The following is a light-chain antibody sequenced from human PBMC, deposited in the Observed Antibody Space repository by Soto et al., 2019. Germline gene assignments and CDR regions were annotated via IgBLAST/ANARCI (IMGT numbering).Light chain of an antibody. J-gene: IGKJ1*01. Sequence: DIQMTQSPSTLSASVGDRVTITCRASQSISTRLAWYQQKPGKAPKLLIYDASSLESGVPSRFSGSASGTEFTLTISSLQPDDFATYYCQQYNSYSTFGQGTTVEIK. CDR3: QQYNSYST. CDR2: DAS. V-gene: IGKV1-5*01. CDR1: QSISTR.